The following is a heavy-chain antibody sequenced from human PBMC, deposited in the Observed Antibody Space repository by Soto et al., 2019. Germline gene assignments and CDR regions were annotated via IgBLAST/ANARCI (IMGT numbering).Heavy chain of an antibody. CDR1: GLSLSNARMG. CDR2: IFSNDEK. J-gene: IGHJ4*02. Sequence: QVTLKESGRVLVKPTETLTLTCTVSGLSLSNARMGVRWVRQPPGKALECLAHIFSNDEKSNSTSLKSRLSISKDTSKSQVVLTMTNMDPVDAATYYCARMGKYGGQGTLVTVSS. V-gene: IGHV2-26*01. CDR3: ARMGKY.